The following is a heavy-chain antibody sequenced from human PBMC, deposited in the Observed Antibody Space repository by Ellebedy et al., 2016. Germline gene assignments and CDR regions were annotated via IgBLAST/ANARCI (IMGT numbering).Heavy chain of an antibody. Sequence: GESLKISCAASGFTFSNAWMNWVRQARGKGLEWVGRIKSKTDGGAADYAAPVKGRFTISRDDSKNTLYLQMNSLKTEDTAVYFCTTVYRYNYDSVWGQGTLVTVSS. CDR2: IKSKTDGGAA. J-gene: IGHJ4*02. V-gene: IGHV3-15*01. CDR3: TTVYRYNYDSV. D-gene: IGHD5-18*01. CDR1: GFTFSNAW.